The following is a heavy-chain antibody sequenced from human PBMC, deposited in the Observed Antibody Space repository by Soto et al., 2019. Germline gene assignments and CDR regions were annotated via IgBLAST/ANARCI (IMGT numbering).Heavy chain of an antibody. D-gene: IGHD2-2*01. CDR2: INPNSGGT. CDR1: GYTFTGYY. V-gene: IGHV1-2*04. Sequence: ASVKVSCKASGYTFTGYYMHWVRQAPGQGLEWMGWINPNSGGTNYAQKFQGWVTMTRDTSISTAYMELSRLRSDDTAVYYCARDLPGEIVVVLAASKHDAFDIWGQGTMVTVSS. J-gene: IGHJ3*02. CDR3: ARDLPGEIVVVLAASKHDAFDI.